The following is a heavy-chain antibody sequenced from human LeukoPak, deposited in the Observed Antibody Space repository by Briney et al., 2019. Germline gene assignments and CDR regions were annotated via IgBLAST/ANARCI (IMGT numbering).Heavy chain of an antibody. D-gene: IGHD6-13*01. CDR1: GFDVSSNY. CDR3: ARGESMAAAGAFDL. J-gene: IGHJ5*02. V-gene: IGHV3-53*01. CDR2: VYAGGSI. Sequence: GGSLRLSCAASGFDVSSNYMSWVRQASGKGLEWVSVVYAGGSIHYTDSVKGRFTISRDNSKNTLDLQMNSLRVDDTAIYYCARGESMAAAGAFDLWGQGTLVTVSS.